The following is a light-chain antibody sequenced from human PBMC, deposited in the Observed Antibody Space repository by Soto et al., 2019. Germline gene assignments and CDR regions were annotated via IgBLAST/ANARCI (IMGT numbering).Light chain of an antibody. CDR2: EVS. J-gene: IGLJ1*01. V-gene: IGLV2-14*01. CDR1: TSDVGGYNF. Sequence: QSALSQPASVSGSPGQSITITCTGTTSDVGGYNFVSWYQLHPGKAPKLMIFEVSTRPSGVSKRFSGSKSGNTASVTISGLQAEDEAEYDCSSYTRGGTRVFGTGTKLTVL. CDR3: SSYTRGGTRV.